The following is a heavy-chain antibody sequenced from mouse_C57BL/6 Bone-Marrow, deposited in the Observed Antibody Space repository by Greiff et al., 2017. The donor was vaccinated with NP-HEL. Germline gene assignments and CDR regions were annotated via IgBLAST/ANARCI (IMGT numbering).Heavy chain of an antibody. D-gene: IGHD1-1*01. J-gene: IGHJ1*03. CDR1: GFNIKDDY. CDR3: TRLHFITTVVYFEV. CDR2: IDPENGDT. Sequence: VQLKESGAELVRPGASVKLSCTASGFNIKDDYMHWVKQRPEQGLEWIGWIDPENGDTEYASKFQGKATITADTSSNTAYLQLSSLTSEDAAVYYYTRLHFITTVVYFEVRGTGTTVT. V-gene: IGHV14-4*01.